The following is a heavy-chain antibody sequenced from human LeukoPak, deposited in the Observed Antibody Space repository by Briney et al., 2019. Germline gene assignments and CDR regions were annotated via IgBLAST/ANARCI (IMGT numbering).Heavy chain of an antibody. Sequence: GGSLRLSCAASGFAFSAYEMNWVRQAPGKGLEWVSYITSSSSAIYYADSVKGRFTISRDNAKNSLYLQMNSLRAEDTAVYYCAHGYSSGCFDYWGQGTLVTVSS. CDR3: AHGYSSGCFDY. V-gene: IGHV3-48*03. CDR2: ITSSSSAI. J-gene: IGHJ4*02. D-gene: IGHD6-19*01. CDR1: GFAFSAYE.